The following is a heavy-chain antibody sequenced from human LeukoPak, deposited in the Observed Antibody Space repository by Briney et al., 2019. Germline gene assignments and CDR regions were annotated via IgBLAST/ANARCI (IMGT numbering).Heavy chain of an antibody. Sequence: GGSLRLSCAASGFTFSSYGMHWVRQAPGKGLEWVAFIRADGSNKYYADSVKGRFTISRDTSKNTLYLQMYSLRAEDTAVYYCASDTSYDSSGSQAPFGSWGQGTLVTVSS. D-gene: IGHD3-22*01. CDR2: IRADGSNK. CDR3: ASDTSYDSSGSQAPFGS. J-gene: IGHJ4*02. V-gene: IGHV3-30*02. CDR1: GFTFSSYG.